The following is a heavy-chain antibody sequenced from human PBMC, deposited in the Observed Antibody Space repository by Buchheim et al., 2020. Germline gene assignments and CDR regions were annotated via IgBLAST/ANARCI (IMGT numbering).Heavy chain of an antibody. D-gene: IGHD1-26*01. Sequence: EVQLLESGGGLVQPGGSLRLSCAASGFTFSSYAMSWVRQAPGKGLEWVSAISGSGGSTYYADSVKGRFTISRDNSKNTPYLQMNSLRAEDTAVYYCAKAAHEGRQWEPPYYYYYMDVWGKGTT. CDR1: GFTFSSYA. CDR3: AKAAHEGRQWEPPYYYYYMDV. V-gene: IGHV3-23*01. CDR2: ISGSGGST. J-gene: IGHJ6*03.